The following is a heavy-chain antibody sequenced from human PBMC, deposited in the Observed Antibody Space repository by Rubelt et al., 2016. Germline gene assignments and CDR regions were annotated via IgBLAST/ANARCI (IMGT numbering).Heavy chain of an antibody. J-gene: IGHJ4*02. CDR2: INHSGST. V-gene: IGHV4-34*01. CDR1: GGSFSGYY. D-gene: IGHD1-7*01. CDR3: ARDPRAGTTSFDY. Sequence: QVQLQQWGAGLLKPSETLSLTCAVYGGSFSGYYWSWIRQPPGKGLEWLGEINHSGSTNYNPSLKSRVTISVDTSKNQFSLKLSAVTAADTAVYYCARDPRAGTTSFDYWGQGTLVTVSS.